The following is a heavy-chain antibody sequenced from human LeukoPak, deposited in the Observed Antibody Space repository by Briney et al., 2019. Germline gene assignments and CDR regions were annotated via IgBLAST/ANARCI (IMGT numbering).Heavy chain of an antibody. CDR1: GFTVSSNY. CDR3: ARALSHH. CDR2: IYSGGST. Sequence: GGSLRLSCAASGFTVSSNYMSWVRQAPGKGREWVSVIYSGGSTYYADSVKGRFTISRDNAKNSLYLQMNSLRAEDTAVYYCARALSHHWGQGTLVTVSS. V-gene: IGHV3-53*01. D-gene: IGHD3-10*01. J-gene: IGHJ5*02.